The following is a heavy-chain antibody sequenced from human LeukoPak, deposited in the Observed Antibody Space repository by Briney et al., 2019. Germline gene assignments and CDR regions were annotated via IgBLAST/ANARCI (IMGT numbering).Heavy chain of an antibody. Sequence: ASVKVSCKASGYTFTSYGINWVRQATGQGLEWMGWMNPNSGNTGYAQKFQGRVTMTRNTSISTAYMELSSLRSEDTAVYYCARGDILTGHTFDYWGQGTLVTVSS. CDR2: MNPNSGNT. CDR1: GYTFTSYG. D-gene: IGHD3-9*01. V-gene: IGHV1-8*01. CDR3: ARGDILTGHTFDY. J-gene: IGHJ4*02.